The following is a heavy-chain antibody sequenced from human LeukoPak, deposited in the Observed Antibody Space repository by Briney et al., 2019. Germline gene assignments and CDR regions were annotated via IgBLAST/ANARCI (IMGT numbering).Heavy chain of an antibody. CDR2: ISGSGGST. J-gene: IGHJ3*02. V-gene: IGHV3-23*01. Sequence: GGSLRLSCAASGFTFSSYATRWVRQAPGKGLEWVSAISGSGGSTYYADSVKGRFTISRDNSKNTLYLQMNSLRAEDTAVYYCAKHLGLRYDAFDIWGQGTMVTVSS. CDR1: GFTFSSYA. D-gene: IGHD5-12*01. CDR3: AKHLGLRYDAFDI.